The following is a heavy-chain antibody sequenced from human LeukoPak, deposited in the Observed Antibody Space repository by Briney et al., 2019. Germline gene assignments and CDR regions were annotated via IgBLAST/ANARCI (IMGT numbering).Heavy chain of an antibody. Sequence: SSETLSLTCTVSGGSISSYYWSWIRQPAGKGLEWIGRIYTSGSTNYNPSLKSRVTISVGTSKKQFSLKLNSVTAADTAVYYCARGHLTGRGHFDYWGQGTLVTVSS. J-gene: IGHJ4*02. D-gene: IGHD1-20*01. CDR3: ARGHLTGRGHFDY. CDR2: IYTSGST. V-gene: IGHV4-4*07. CDR1: GGSISSYY.